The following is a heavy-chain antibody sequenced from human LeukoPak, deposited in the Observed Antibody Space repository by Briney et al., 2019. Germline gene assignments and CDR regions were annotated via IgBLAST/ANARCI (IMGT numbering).Heavy chain of an antibody. CDR1: GFIFSSYS. CDR3: AKESKIVGAPPTGMDV. Sequence: GGSLRLSCAASGFIFSSYSMNWVRQAPGKGLEWVSSISSSSTYIYYADSVKGRFTISRDNAKNTLYLQMNSLRAEDTAVYYCAKESKIVGAPPTGMDVWGQGTTVTVSS. J-gene: IGHJ6*02. CDR2: ISSSSTYI. V-gene: IGHV3-21*04. D-gene: IGHD1-26*01.